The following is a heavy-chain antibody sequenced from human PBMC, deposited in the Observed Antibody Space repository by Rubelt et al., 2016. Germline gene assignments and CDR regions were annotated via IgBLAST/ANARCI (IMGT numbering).Heavy chain of an antibody. V-gene: IGHV3-66*01. CDR1: GFTVSSNY. CDR2: IYSGGST. J-gene: IGHJ3*02. D-gene: IGHD1-26*01. Sequence: EVQLVESGGGLVQPGGSLRLSCAASGFTVSSNYMSWVRQAPGKGLEWVSVIYSGGSTYYADSVKGRFTISRDNAKNSLYLQMNSLRAEDTAVYYCARDSDDAFDIWGQGTMVTVSS. CDR3: ARDSDDAFDI.